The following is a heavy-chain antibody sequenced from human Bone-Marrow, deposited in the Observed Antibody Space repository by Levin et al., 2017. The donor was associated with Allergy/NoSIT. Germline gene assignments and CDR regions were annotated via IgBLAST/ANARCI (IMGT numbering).Heavy chain of an antibody. J-gene: IGHJ4*02. CDR2: ISGSGGST. D-gene: IGHD2-2*01. CDR3: AKDSVFMGYQLPMGSDYFDY. Sequence: QTGGSLRLSCAASGFTFSSYAMSWVRQAPGKGLEWVSAISGSGGSTYYADSVKGRFTISRDNSKNTLYLQMNSLRAEDTAVYYCAKDSVFMGYQLPMGSDYFDYWGQGTLVTVSS. V-gene: IGHV3-23*01. CDR1: GFTFSSYA.